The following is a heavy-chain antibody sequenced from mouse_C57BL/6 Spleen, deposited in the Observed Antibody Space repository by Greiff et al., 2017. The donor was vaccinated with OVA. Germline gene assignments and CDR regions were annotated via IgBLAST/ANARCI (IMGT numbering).Heavy chain of an antibody. D-gene: IGHD2-5*01. CDR2: ISSGSSTI. CDR1: GFTFSDYG. Sequence: EVQLQESGGGLVKPGGSLKLSCAASGFTFSDYGMHWVRQAPEKGLEWVAYISSGSSTIYYADTVKGRFTISRDNAKNTLFLQMTSLRSEDTAMYYCARDYSNYGGYAMDYWGQGTSVTVSS. CDR3: ARDYSNYGGYAMDY. V-gene: IGHV5-17*01. J-gene: IGHJ4*01.